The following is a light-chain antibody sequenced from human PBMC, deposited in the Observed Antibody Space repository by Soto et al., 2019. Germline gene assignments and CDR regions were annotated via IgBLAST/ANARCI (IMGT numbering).Light chain of an antibody. CDR2: EVS. CDR3: SSYISSSTV. V-gene: IGLV2-14*01. J-gene: IGLJ2*01. Sequence: QSALTQPASVSGSPGQSITISCTGTSSDVGGYNSVSWYQHHPGKAPKLMIYEVSNRPSGVSNRFSGSKSGNTASLIISGLQSEDEADYYWSSYISSSTVFGGGTKLAVL. CDR1: SSDVGGYNS.